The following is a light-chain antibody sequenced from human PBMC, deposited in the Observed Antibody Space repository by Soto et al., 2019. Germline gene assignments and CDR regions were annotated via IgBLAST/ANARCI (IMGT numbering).Light chain of an antibody. Sequence: EIVLTQSPVTQSLSPGERATLSCRASQSVTTFLAWYQQKPGQAPRLLIYDASKRDTGIPARFSGSGSGTDFTLTISSLEPEDFAVYYCQQRTNWPLTFGGGTKVEIK. V-gene: IGKV3-11*01. J-gene: IGKJ4*01. CDR3: QQRTNWPLT. CDR2: DAS. CDR1: QSVTTF.